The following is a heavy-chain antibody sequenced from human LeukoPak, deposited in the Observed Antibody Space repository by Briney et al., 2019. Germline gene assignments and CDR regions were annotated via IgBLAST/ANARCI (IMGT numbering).Heavy chain of an antibody. J-gene: IGHJ4*02. CDR3: ASGRSYDFWSGLF. CDR1: GGTFSSYA. D-gene: IGHD3-3*01. CDR2: IIPIFGTA. V-gene: IGHV1-69*05. Sequence: ASVKVSCKASGGTFSSYAISWVRQAPGQGLEWMGGIIPIFGTANYAQKFQGRVTITTDESTSTAYMELRSLRSEDTAVYYCASGRSYDFWSGLFWGQGTLVTVSS.